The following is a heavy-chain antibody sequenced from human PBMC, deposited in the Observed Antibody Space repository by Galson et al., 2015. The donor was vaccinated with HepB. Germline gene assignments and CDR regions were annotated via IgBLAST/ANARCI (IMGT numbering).Heavy chain of an antibody. D-gene: IGHD2/OR15-2a*01. CDR1: KFTFSSYA. J-gene: IGHJ3*01. Sequence: SMRLSCAASKFTFSSYAMSWVRQAPGRGLERVSTISAASTTDYADSVKGRFTISRDNSKTTLYLQVHSLRVEDTAVYYCAKIGVSMLPSSLAFDLWGQGTMLTVSS. CDR3: AKIGVSMLPSSLAFDL. CDR2: ISAASTT. V-gene: IGHV3-23*01.